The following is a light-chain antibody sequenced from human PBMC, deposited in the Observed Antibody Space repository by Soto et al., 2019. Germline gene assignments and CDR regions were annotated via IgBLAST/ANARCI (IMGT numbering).Light chain of an antibody. CDR3: QKYNSAPRT. Sequence: DIQMTQSPSSLSASVGDRVTITCRASQGISNYLAWYQQKPGKVPKLLIYAASTLQSGVPSRFSGSAPGTDFTLTISSLQPEDVATYYRQKYNSAPRTFGQGTKVEIK. J-gene: IGKJ1*01. CDR1: QGISNY. V-gene: IGKV1-27*01. CDR2: AAS.